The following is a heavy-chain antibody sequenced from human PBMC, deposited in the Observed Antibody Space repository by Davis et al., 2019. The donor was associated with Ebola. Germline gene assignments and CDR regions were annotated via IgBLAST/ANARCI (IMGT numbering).Heavy chain of an antibody. CDR3: ARDAAAWSDFDY. CDR2: NTNSGTIV. V-gene: IGHV3-11*01. CDR1: GFIFSDYY. Sequence: GESLKISCTASGFIFSDYYMGWVRQAPGKGLEWISYNTNSGTIVYYSDSVKGRFTISRDNAENTVYLQMHSLRADDTAVYYCARDAAAWSDFDYWGQGTLVTVSS. D-gene: IGHD2-8*02. J-gene: IGHJ4*02.